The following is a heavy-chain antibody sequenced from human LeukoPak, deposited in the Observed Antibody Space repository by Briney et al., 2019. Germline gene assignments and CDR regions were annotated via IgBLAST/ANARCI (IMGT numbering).Heavy chain of an antibody. CDR1: GYTFTSYY. J-gene: IGHJ4*02. CDR2: INPSGGST. D-gene: IGHD6-13*01. Sequence: ASVKVSCTASGYTFTSYYMHWVRQAPGQGLEWMGIINPSGGSTSYAQKFQGRVTMTRDTSTSTVYMELSSLRSEDTAVYYCARGLGSIAAARYYFDYWGQGTLVTVSS. V-gene: IGHV1-46*01. CDR3: ARGLGSIAAARYYFDY.